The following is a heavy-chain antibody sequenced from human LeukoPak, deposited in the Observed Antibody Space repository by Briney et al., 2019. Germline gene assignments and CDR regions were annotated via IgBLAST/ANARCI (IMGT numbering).Heavy chain of an antibody. Sequence: GASVKVSCKVSGYTLTELSMHWVRQAPGKGLEWMGGFDPEDGEIIYAQKFQGRVTMTEDTSTDTAYMELSSLRSEDTAVYYCATDRLDIVVVPAAMNYWGQGTLVTVSS. D-gene: IGHD2-2*01. CDR2: FDPEDGEI. V-gene: IGHV1-24*01. CDR3: ATDRLDIVVVPAAMNY. CDR1: GYTLTELS. J-gene: IGHJ4*02.